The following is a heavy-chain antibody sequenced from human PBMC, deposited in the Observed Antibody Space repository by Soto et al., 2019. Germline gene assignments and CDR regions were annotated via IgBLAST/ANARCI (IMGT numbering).Heavy chain of an antibody. D-gene: IGHD2-15*01. J-gene: IGHJ6*02. V-gene: IGHV3-11*06. CDR2: ISSSSSYT. Sequence: GGSLRLSCAASGFTFSDYYMSWIRQAPGKGLEWVSYISSSSSYTNYADSVRGRFTISRDNAKNSLYLQMDSLRAEDTAVYYCAREFVEVVVAATYYYGMDVWGQGTTVTVSS. CDR1: GFTFSDYY. CDR3: AREFVEVVVAATYYYGMDV.